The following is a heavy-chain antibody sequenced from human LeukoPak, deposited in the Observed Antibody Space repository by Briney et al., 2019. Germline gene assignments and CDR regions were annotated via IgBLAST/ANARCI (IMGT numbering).Heavy chain of an antibody. D-gene: IGHD4-17*01. CDR1: GGTFSSYT. J-gene: IGHJ6*02. Sequence: GASVKVSCKASGGTFSSYTISWVRQAPGQGLEGMGRIIPILGIANYAQKFQGRVTITADKSTSTAYMELSSLRSEDTAVYYCARVMGGYGDYDYYYGMDVWGQGTTVTVSS. CDR2: IIPILGIA. CDR3: ARVMGGYGDYDYYYGMDV. V-gene: IGHV1-69*02.